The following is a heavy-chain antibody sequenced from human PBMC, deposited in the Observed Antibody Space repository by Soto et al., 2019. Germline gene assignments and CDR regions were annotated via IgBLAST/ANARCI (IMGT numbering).Heavy chain of an antibody. CDR1: GGPFSSYG. CDR2: ISYDGSNK. D-gene: IGHD5-12*01. J-gene: IGHJ4*02. Sequence: SYKASGGPFSSYGMHWVRQAPGKGLEWVAVISYDGSNKYYADSVNGRFTIPRDNSKNTLYLQMNSLRAEDTAVYYCAKEKVATIYTPTYFDYWGQGTMVTVSS. CDR3: AKEKVATIYTPTYFDY. V-gene: IGHV3-30*18.